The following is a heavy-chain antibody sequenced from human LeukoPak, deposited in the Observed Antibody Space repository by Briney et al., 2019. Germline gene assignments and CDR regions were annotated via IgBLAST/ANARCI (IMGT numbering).Heavy chain of an antibody. V-gene: IGHV3-66*04. J-gene: IGHJ4*02. CDR1: GFTVSSNY. CDR3: AKQDSGYMKDFDY. CDR2: IYSDGGT. D-gene: IGHD3-16*02. Sequence: PGGSLRLSCAAPGFTVSSNYMSWVRQAPGEGVEWVSLIYSDGGTYYAVSMKGRFAISRDKSTNTPHRQMNSMGAEDTAVYYCAKQDSGYMKDFDYWGQGTLVTVSS.